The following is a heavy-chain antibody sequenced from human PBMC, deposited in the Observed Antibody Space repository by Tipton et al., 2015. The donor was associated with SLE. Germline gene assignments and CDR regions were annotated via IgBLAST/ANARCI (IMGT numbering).Heavy chain of an antibody. CDR3: ARGRAAVAQNWVDP. D-gene: IGHD6-19*01. V-gene: IGHV1-2*06. CDR1: TYTFTSYA. Sequence: QLVQSGAEVKKPGASVKVSCKASTYTFTSYAISWVRQAPGQGLEWMGRINPNSGTTKYRQKFQGRVGMTRDTSVNTAYLEVTGLRSDDTAVYSCARGRAAVAQNWVDPWGQGTLVIVSS. CDR2: INPNSGTT. J-gene: IGHJ5*02.